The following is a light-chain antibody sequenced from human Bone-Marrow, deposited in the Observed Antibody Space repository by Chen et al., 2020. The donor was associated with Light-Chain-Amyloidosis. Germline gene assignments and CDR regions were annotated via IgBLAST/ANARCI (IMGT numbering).Light chain of an antibody. J-gene: IGLJ2*01. CDR2: RDT. CDR1: DLPTKY. V-gene: IGLV3-25*03. CDR3: QSADSSGTYEVI. Sequence: SYELTQPPSESVSPGQTPRITCSGDDLPTKYAYWYQQKPGQAPVLVIHRDTERPSGISERFSGSSAGTTATLTISGVQAEDEADSHCQSADSSGTYEVIFGGGTKLTVL.